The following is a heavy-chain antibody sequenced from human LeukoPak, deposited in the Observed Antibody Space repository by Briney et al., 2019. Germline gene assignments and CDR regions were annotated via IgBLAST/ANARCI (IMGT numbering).Heavy chain of an antibody. V-gene: IGHV3-33*01. CDR1: GFTFSSYG. CDR2: IWYDGSNK. D-gene: IGHD2-2*01. CDR3: ARVYVPYYYGMDV. Sequence: GSLRLSCAASGFTFSSYGMRWVRQAPGKGLEWVAVIWYDGSNKYYADSVKGRFTISRDNSKNTLYLQMNSLRAEDTAVYYCARVYVPYYYGMDVWGQGTTVTVSS. J-gene: IGHJ6*02.